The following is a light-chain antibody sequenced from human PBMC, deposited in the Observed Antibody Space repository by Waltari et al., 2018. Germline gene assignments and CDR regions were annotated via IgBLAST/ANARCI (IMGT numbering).Light chain of an antibody. CDR1: SRDVGGSNL. V-gene: IGLV2-14*01. Sequence: SALTQPASVSGSPGQSSTISCTGTSRDVGGSNLVSWYQPPPGKVPKLIIYEVNNRPSGVSNRFSGSKSGNTASLTISGLQAEDEADYYCSSYTRHETGIFGGGTKLTVL. CDR2: EVN. CDR3: SSYTRHETGI. J-gene: IGLJ2*01.